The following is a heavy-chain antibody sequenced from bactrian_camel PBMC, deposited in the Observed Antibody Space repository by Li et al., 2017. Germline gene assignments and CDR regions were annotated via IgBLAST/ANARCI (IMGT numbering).Heavy chain of an antibody. CDR2: IHSAGHYT. V-gene: IGHV3S1*01. J-gene: IGHJ4*01. CDR1: GYTYISIC. D-gene: IGHD6*01. Sequence: HVQLVESGGGSVQAGGSLRLSCAASGYTYISICMAWFRQTPGKEREGVATIHSAGHYTRYADSVKGRFTISQDSARNTVYLQMNNLQPEDTATYYCAEGRGSRGEHCYSLNYWGQGTQVTVS. CDR3: AEGRGSRGEHCYSLNY.